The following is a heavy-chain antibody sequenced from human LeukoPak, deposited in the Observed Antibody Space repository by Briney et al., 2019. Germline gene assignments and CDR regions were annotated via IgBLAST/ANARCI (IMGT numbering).Heavy chain of an antibody. Sequence: PGGSLRLSCAASGFTFSSYAMSWVRQAPGEGLEWVSTVSGSNGNTHYADSVKGRFTISRDNSKNTLYLQMNSLRAEDTAVYYCVRESPVAAVGGSWFDPWGQGTLVTVSS. CDR2: VSGSNGNT. D-gene: IGHD6-13*01. CDR1: GFTFSSYA. V-gene: IGHV3-23*01. CDR3: VRESPVAAVGGSWFDP. J-gene: IGHJ5*02.